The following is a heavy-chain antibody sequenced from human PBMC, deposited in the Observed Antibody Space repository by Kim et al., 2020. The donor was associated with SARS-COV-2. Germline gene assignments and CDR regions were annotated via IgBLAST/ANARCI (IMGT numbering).Heavy chain of an antibody. CDR3: AREPTYYYGSGSYFDYYYGMDV. Sequence: SETLSLTCTVSGGSISSYYWSWIRQPPGKGREWIGYIYYSGSTNYNPSLKSRVTISVDTSKNQFSLKLSSVTAADTAVYYCAREPTYYYGSGSYFDYYYGMDVWGQGTTVTVSS. CDR2: IYYSGST. D-gene: IGHD3-10*01. V-gene: IGHV4-59*01. J-gene: IGHJ6*02. CDR1: GGSISSYY.